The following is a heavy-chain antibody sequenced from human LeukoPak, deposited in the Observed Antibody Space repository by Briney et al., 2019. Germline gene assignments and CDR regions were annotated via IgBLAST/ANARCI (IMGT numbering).Heavy chain of an antibody. Sequence: GGSLRLSCAASGFTVGSYYMTWVRQAPGKGLEWVSVIYSGGSTYYADSVKGRVAISRDNSKNTVFLQMNSVRAEDTAVYYCARSYSNHLFGMDVWGQGTTVTVSS. CDR3: ARSYSNHLFGMDV. CDR1: GFTVGSYY. CDR2: IYSGGST. J-gene: IGHJ6*02. V-gene: IGHV3-66*01. D-gene: IGHD4-11*01.